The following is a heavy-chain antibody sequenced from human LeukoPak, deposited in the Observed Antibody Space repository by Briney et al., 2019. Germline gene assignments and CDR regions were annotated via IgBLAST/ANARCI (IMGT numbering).Heavy chain of an antibody. J-gene: IGHJ6*03. D-gene: IGHD2-15*01. Sequence: GGSLRLSCAASGFTFDDYAMHWVRQAPGKGLEWVSGISWNSGSIGYADSVKGRFTISRDNAKNSLYLQMNSLRAEDTAIYYCAKNGDRGAYCTGGTCYPYFYYYMDVWGKGTTVTI. V-gene: IGHV3-9*01. CDR1: GFTFDDYA. CDR3: AKNGDRGAYCTGGTCYPYFYYYMDV. CDR2: ISWNSGSI.